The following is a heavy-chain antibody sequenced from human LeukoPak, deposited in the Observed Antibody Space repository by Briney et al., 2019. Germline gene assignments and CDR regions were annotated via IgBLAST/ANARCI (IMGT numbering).Heavy chain of an antibody. Sequence: AGGSLRLSCAASGFTFSSYAMSWVRQAPGKGLEWVSAISGSGGSTYYADSVKGRFTISRDNSKNTLYLQMNSLRAEDTAVYYCAKDKLRRTYYYDSSDAFDIWGQGTMVTVSS. J-gene: IGHJ3*02. CDR2: ISGSGGST. CDR3: AKDKLRRTYYYDSSDAFDI. CDR1: GFTFSSYA. D-gene: IGHD3-22*01. V-gene: IGHV3-23*01.